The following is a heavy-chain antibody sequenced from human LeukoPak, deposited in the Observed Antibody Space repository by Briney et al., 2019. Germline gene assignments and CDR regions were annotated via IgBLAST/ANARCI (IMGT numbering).Heavy chain of an antibody. Sequence: GASVKVSCKASGGTFSSYAISWVRQAPGQGLEWMGGIIPIFGTSNYAQKFQDRVTIIVDKSTSTAYMELSSLRSEDTAVYYCARGNTGYDFSGLNYWGQGTLVTVSS. CDR3: ARGNTGYDFSGLNY. J-gene: IGHJ4*02. D-gene: IGHD5-12*01. V-gene: IGHV1-69*06. CDR1: GGTFSSYA. CDR2: IIPIFGTS.